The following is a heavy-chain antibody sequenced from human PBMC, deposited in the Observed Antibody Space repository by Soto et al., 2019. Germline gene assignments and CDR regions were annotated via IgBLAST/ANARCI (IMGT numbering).Heavy chain of an antibody. Sequence: QVQLVQSGAEVKKPGSSVKVSCKASGGTFTNYTISWVRQAPGQGLEWMGGIIPMFGTTNHAQKFQGRVTINANKSTTTAHMELSSRRSEDTAVYYCARGIGLRYFDWPVEYWGQGTLVTVSS. J-gene: IGHJ4*02. CDR1: GGTFTNYT. CDR3: ARGIGLRYFDWPVEY. CDR2: IIPMFGTT. D-gene: IGHD3-9*01. V-gene: IGHV1-69*06.